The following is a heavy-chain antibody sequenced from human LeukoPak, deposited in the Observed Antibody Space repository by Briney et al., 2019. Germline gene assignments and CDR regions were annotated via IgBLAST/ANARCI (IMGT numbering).Heavy chain of an antibody. V-gene: IGHV3-15*01. CDR3: ARDRYCASSTCPGAFDL. Sequence: GGSLRLSCAASGLTLNYDWMTWVRKAPGKGQEWVGRIKSISDGETRDYAAPVKGRFTMSRDDSRKTVYLQMSSLKTEDTAVYYCARDRYCASSTCPGAFDLWGQGTVVTVSS. J-gene: IGHJ3*01. CDR1: GLTLNYDW. D-gene: IGHD2-2*01. CDR2: IKSISDGETR.